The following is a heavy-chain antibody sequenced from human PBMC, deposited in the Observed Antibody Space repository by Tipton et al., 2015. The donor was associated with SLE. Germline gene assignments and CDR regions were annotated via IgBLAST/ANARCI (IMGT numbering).Heavy chain of an antibody. Sequence: TLSLTCAVYGGSFSGYYWSWIRQPPGKGLEWIGEINHSGSTNYNPSLKSRVTISVGTSKNQFSLKLSSVTAADTAVYYCARRGLAYYYGSGRALDIWGQGTMVTVSS. D-gene: IGHD3-10*01. CDR1: GGSFSGYY. V-gene: IGHV4-34*01. CDR3: ARRGLAYYYGSGRALDI. J-gene: IGHJ3*02. CDR2: INHSGST.